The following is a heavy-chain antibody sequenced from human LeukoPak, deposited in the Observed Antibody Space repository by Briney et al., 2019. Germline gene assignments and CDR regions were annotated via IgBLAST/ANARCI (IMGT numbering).Heavy chain of an antibody. CDR1: GFTFSGYW. J-gene: IGHJ4*02. D-gene: IGHD6-13*01. Sequence: QPGGSLRLSCAASGFTFSGYWMSWVRQAPGKGREWVANIKQDGSEKYYVDSVKGRFTISRDNAKNSLYLQMNSLRAEDTAVYYCAKDSRIAAADLGDWGQGTLVTVSS. CDR2: IKQDGSEK. V-gene: IGHV3-7*03. CDR3: AKDSRIAAADLGD.